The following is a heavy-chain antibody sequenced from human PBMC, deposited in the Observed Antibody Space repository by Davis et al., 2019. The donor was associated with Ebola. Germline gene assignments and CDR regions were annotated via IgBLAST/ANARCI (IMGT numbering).Heavy chain of an antibody. Sequence: MPSETLSLTCVISGDSVSSNSAAWNWIRQSPSRGLEWLGRTYYRSKWNFDYAESVKSRISINPDTSKNQFSLQLTSVTPEDTAVYYCARDPPYDQGYDYWGQATLVTVSS. CDR1: GDSVSSNSAA. CDR3: ARDPPYDQGYDY. D-gene: IGHD3-22*01. J-gene: IGHJ4*02. CDR2: TYYRSKWNF. V-gene: IGHV6-1*01.